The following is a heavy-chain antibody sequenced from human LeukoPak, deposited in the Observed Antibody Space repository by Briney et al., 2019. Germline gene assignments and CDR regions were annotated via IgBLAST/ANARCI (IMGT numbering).Heavy chain of an antibody. D-gene: IGHD2-15*01. CDR3: ARKGFFDY. CDR2: IYYSGST. Sequence: SETLSLTCTVSGGSISSYYWSWIRQPPGKGLEWVGYIYYSGSTNYNPSLKSRVTISVDTSKNQFSLKLSSVTAAGTAVYYCARKGFFDYWGQGTLVTVSS. CDR1: GGSISSYY. V-gene: IGHV4-59*08. J-gene: IGHJ4*02.